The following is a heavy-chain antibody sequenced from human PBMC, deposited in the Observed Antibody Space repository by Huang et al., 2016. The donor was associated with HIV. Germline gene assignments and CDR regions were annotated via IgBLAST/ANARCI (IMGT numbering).Heavy chain of an antibody. V-gene: IGHV4-39*01. J-gene: IGHJ4*02. CDR3: ASPPMGIAAAGAVFDY. D-gene: IGHD6-13*01. CDR2: IYYSGST. Sequence: QLQLQESGPGLVKPSETLSLTCTVSGGSISSSSYYWGWIRQPPGKGLEWIGSIYYSGSTYVNPSLKSRVTISVDTSKNQFSLKLSSVTAADTAVYYCASPPMGIAAAGAVFDYWGQGTLVTVSS. CDR1: GGSISSSSYY.